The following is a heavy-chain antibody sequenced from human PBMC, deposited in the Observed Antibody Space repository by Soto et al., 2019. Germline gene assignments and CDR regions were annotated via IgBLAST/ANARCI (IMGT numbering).Heavy chain of an antibody. Sequence: QVQLVQSGAEVKKPGASVKVSCKASGYTFTSYYMHWVRQAPGQGLEWMGINNPSGGSTSYAQKFQGRVTMTRDTSTSTVYIELSSLRSEDTAVYYCARDVPLSSIFGVVIIHNWFDPWGQGTLVTVSS. CDR3: ARDVPLSSIFGVVIIHNWFDP. J-gene: IGHJ5*02. CDR1: GYTFTSYY. D-gene: IGHD3-3*01. V-gene: IGHV1-46*01. CDR2: NNPSGGST.